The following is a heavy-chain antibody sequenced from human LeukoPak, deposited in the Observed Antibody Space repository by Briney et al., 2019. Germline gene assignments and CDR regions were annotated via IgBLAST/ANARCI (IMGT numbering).Heavy chain of an antibody. CDR1: GFTFSSYD. D-gene: IGHD3-22*01. J-gene: IGHJ4*02. V-gene: IGHV3-23*01. Sequence: PWGSLRLSCAASGFTFSSYDMHWVRQAPGKGLEWVSAISGSGGTAYYADSVKGRFTISRDNSKNTLYLQMNSLRAEDTAVYYCAKKGYYDGSGYYMYYFDHWGQGTLVTVSS. CDR3: AKKGYYDGSGYYMYYFDH. CDR2: ISGSGGTA.